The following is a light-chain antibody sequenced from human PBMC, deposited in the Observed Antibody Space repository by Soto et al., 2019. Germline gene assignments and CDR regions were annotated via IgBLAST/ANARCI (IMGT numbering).Light chain of an antibody. CDR3: LSYTSANTRV. V-gene: IGLV2-14*01. Sequence: QSVLTQPDSVSASPGQSITISCTGTSSDVGGYKFVSWYQHHPGKAPKLMIYEVNNRPSGVSNRFSGSKSGNTASLTISGLQPEDEADYYCLSYTSANTRVFGGGTKVTVL. CDR1: SSDVGGYKF. J-gene: IGLJ3*02. CDR2: EVN.